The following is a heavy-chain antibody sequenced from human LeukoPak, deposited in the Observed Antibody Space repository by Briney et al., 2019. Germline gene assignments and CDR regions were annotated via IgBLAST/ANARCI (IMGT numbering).Heavy chain of an antibody. CDR1: GFTFSSYA. Sequence: GGSLILSCAASGFTFSSYAMNWVRQAPGKGLEWVSAISGSGGSTYYADSVKGRFTISRDNSKNSLYLQMNSLRAEDTAVYYCARDVPNYYDSSGYRPWYYYYMDVWGKGTTVTISS. J-gene: IGHJ6*03. CDR3: ARDVPNYYDSSGYRPWYYYYMDV. CDR2: ISGSGGST. V-gene: IGHV3-23*01. D-gene: IGHD3-22*01.